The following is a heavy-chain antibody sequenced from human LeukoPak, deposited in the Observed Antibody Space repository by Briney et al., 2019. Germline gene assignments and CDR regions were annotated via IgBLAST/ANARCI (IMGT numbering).Heavy chain of an antibody. J-gene: IGHJ4*02. CDR3: ARGPPYCSGGSCYSRGPYYFDY. Sequence: GGSLRLSCAASGFTFDDYGMSWVRQAPGKGLEWVSGINWNGGSTGYADSVKGRFTISRDSAKNSLYLQMNSLRAEDTALYHCARGPPYCSGGSCYSRGPYYFDYWGQGTLVTVSS. CDR1: GFTFDDYG. CDR2: INWNGGST. V-gene: IGHV3-20*01. D-gene: IGHD2-15*01.